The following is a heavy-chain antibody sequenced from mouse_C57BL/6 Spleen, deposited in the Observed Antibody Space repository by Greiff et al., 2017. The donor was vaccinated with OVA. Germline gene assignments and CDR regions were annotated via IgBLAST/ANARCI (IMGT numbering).Heavy chain of an antibody. CDR2: ISYDGSN. Sequence: EVKVEESGPGLVKPSQSLSLTCSVTGYSITSGYYWNWIRQFPGNKLEWMGYISYDGSNNYNPSLKNRISITRDTSKNQFFLKLNSVTTEDTATYYCARAPYGSRHYFDYWGQGTTLTVSS. D-gene: IGHD1-1*01. CDR1: GYSITSGYY. J-gene: IGHJ2*01. V-gene: IGHV3-6*01. CDR3: ARAPYGSRHYFDY.